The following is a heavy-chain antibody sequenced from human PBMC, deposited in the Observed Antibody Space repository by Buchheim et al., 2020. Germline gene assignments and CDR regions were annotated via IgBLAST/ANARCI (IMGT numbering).Heavy chain of an antibody. D-gene: IGHD1-14*01. CDR3: ARVSGDYYYGMDV. CDR2: FYYSATT. Sequence: HLRLQESGPGLVKPSETLSLTCTVSGGSISSTSYHWGWIRQPPGKGLEWVGSFYYSATTYYNPSLKSRVTVSADTSKNQFSLRLRSVTAADTAVYYCARVSGDYYYGMDVWGQGTT. CDR1: GGSISSTSYH. V-gene: IGHV4-39*07. J-gene: IGHJ6*02.